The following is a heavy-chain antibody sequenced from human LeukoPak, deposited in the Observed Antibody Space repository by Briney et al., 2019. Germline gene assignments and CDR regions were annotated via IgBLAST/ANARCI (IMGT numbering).Heavy chain of an antibody. Sequence: GRSLRLSCTASGFTFGDYAMSWFRQAPGEGLEWVGFIRSKAHGGTTEYAASVKGRFTISRDDSKSIAYLQMDSLKTEDTVVYYCTRAGRYCSGGSCYSFYWGQGTLVTVSS. D-gene: IGHD2-15*01. V-gene: IGHV3-49*03. J-gene: IGHJ4*02. CDR3: TRAGRYCSGGSCYSFY. CDR2: IRSKAHGGTT. CDR1: GFTFGDYA.